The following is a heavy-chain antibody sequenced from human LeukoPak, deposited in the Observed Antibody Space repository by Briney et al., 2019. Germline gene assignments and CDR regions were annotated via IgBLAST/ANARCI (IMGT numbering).Heavy chain of an antibody. Sequence: PSETLSLTCTVSGGSISSSSYYWGWIRQPPGKGLEWIGSIYYSGSTYYNPSLKSRVTISVDTSKNQFSLKLSSVTAADTAVYYCAREGIAAAGTWGQGTLVTVSS. V-gene: IGHV4-39*07. J-gene: IGHJ5*02. CDR2: IYYSGST. D-gene: IGHD6-13*01. CDR1: GGSISSSSYY. CDR3: AREGIAAAGT.